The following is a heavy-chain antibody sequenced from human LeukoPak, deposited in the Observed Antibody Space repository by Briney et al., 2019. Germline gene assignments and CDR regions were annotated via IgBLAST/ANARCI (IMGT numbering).Heavy chain of an antibody. D-gene: IGHD3-10*01. CDR2: IYYSGST. V-gene: IGHV4-39*01. CDR1: GGSSSSRSYY. Sequence: PSETLSISCTISGGSSSSRSYYWGWIRQPPVKRLGWVGSIYYSGSTYYNSSLNSRVTISVDTSKNQFSLKLSAVTAADTAVYYCARRTIYGTGSYELFDYWGQGTLVTVSS. CDR3: ARRTIYGTGSYELFDY. J-gene: IGHJ4*02.